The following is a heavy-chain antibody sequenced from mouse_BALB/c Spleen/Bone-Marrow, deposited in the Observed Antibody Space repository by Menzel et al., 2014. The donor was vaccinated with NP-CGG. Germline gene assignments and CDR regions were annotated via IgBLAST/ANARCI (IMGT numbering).Heavy chain of an antibody. J-gene: IGHJ1*01. CDR1: GFTFSNYA. V-gene: IGHV5-6*01. D-gene: IGHD1-1*01. CDR2: ISSGGFYT. Sequence: EVQLVESGGGLVKPGGSLKLSCAASGFTFSNYAMSWVRQTPEKRLEWVATISSGGFYTYYLDSVKGRFTISRDNAKNTLYLQMSSLKSEDTAMYYCARVYGWYFDVWGAGTTVTVSS. CDR3: ARVYGWYFDV.